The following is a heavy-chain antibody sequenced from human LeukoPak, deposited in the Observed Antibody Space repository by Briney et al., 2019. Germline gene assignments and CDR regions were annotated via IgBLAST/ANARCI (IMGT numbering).Heavy chain of an antibody. D-gene: IGHD3-10*02. V-gene: IGHV4-4*02. CDR3: AELGITMIGGV. CDR2: IYHSGST. Sequence: KPSETLSLTCAVSGVSISSGHWWSWVRQPPGKGLEWIGEIYHSGSTNYHASLKSRVTISVDTSKNQFSLKLNSVTVADTAVYYCAELGITMIGGVWGKGTTVTISS. CDR1: GVSISSGHW. J-gene: IGHJ6*04.